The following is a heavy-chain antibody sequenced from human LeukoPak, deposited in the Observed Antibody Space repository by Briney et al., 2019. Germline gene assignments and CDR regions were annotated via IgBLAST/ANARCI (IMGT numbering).Heavy chain of an antibody. CDR2: IWYEGSNE. CDR3: ARDSPVTAGPFDP. D-gene: IGHD4-11*01. J-gene: IGHJ5*02. CDR1: GITFSSFG. Sequence: GGSLRLSCVASGITFSSFGMHWVRQAPGKGLEWVAFIWYEGSNEYYADSVRGRFTIYRDNSKNTLYLQMNSLRGEDTAVYYCARDSPVTAGPFDPWGQGTLVTVPT. V-gene: IGHV3-33*01.